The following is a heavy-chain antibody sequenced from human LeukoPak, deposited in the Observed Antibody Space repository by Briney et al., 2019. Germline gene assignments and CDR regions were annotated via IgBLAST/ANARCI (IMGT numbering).Heavy chain of an antibody. D-gene: IGHD2-2*01. V-gene: IGHV4-38-2*02. CDR3: ASVRGYCSSTICYRYYFDY. Sequence: SETLSLTCTASGYSISSGDYWGGIRHPPGKGLGWVGIIYDSGSNYYNPSLKGRVTISVDTSKNQFSLQLPSVTAADTAVYYCASVRGYCSSTICYRYYFDYWGQGPLVRVSS. J-gene: IGHJ4*02. CDR2: IYDSGSN. CDR1: GYSISSGDY.